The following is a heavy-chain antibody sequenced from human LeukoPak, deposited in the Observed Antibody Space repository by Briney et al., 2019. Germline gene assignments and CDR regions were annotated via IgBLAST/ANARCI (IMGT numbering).Heavy chain of an antibody. CDR1: GFTFTSSA. CDR3: ARVSGYSSSSDI. J-gene: IGHJ3*02. Sequence: SVKVSCKASGFTFTSSAMQWVRQARGQRLEWIGWIVVGSGNTNYAQKFQERVTITRDMSTSTAYMELRSLRSDDTAVYYCARVSGYSSSSDIWGQGTMVTVSS. CDR2: IVVGSGNT. V-gene: IGHV1-58*02. D-gene: IGHD6-13*01.